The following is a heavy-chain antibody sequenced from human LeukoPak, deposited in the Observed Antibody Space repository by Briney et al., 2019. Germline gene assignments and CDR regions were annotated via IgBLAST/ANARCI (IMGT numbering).Heavy chain of an antibody. CDR1: GFTFSSYA. CDR2: ISGSGGST. V-gene: IGHV3-23*01. D-gene: IGHD2-21*02. Sequence: GGSLRLSCAASGFTFSSYAMSWVRQAPGKGLEWVSAISGSGGSTYYADSVKGRFTISRDNAKNSLYLQMNSLRAEDTAVYYCARDYAYCGGDCYPTFDYWGQGTLVTVSS. CDR3: ARDYAYCGGDCYPTFDY. J-gene: IGHJ4*02.